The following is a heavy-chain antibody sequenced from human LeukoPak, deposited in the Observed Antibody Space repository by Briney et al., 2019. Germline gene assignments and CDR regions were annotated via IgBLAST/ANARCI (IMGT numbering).Heavy chain of an antibody. V-gene: IGHV4-34*01. CDR1: GGSFSGYY. CDR3: ARGTYDFWSGYYTQYFDY. J-gene: IGHJ4*02. D-gene: IGHD3-3*01. CDR2: INHSGST. Sequence: PSETLSLTCADYGGSFSGYYWSWIRQPPGKGLEWIGEINHSGSTNYNPSLKSRVTISVDTSKNQFPLKLSSVTAADTAVYYCARGTYDFWSGYYTQYFDYWGQGTLVTVSS.